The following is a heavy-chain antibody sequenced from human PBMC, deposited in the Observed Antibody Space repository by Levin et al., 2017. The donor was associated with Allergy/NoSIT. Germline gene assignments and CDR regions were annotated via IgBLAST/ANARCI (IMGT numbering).Heavy chain of an antibody. CDR2: INEDGSEK. J-gene: IGHJ3*02. V-gene: IGHV3-7*01. CDR3: ARDPYDIRGYGGYGAFDI. CDR1: GFTLSRFW. Sequence: LSGGSLRLSCAASGFTLSRFWTTWVRQAPGKGLEWVTNINEDGSEKQYVASVKGRFTISRDYANNSVYLQMSSLRDDDTAIYYCARDPYDIRGYGGYGAFDIWGQGTMVTVSS. D-gene: IGHD3-22*01.